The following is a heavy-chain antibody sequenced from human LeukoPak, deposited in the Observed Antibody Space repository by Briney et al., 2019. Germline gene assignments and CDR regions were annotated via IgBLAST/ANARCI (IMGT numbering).Heavy chain of an antibody. CDR3: ARGRPYDYVWGSYLPFDY. V-gene: IGHV3-53*01. D-gene: IGHD3-16*02. CDR1: GFTVSSNY. J-gene: IGHJ4*02. Sequence: GGSLRLSCAASGFTVSSNYMNWVRQAPGKGLEWVSIIYSGGTTYYAGSVKGRFTISRDTTKNMLFLQMNSLRAEDTAVYYCARGRPYDYVWGSYLPFDYWGQGTLVTVSS. CDR2: IYSGGTT.